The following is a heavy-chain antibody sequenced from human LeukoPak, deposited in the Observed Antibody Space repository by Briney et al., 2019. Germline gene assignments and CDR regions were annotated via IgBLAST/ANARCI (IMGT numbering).Heavy chain of an antibody. D-gene: IGHD4-11*01. CDR3: ARDSPYSPHDS. J-gene: IGHJ4*02. V-gene: IGHV4-34*01. Sequence: PSETLSLTCAVYGGSFNTYCWSWIRQPPGKGLEWIGQINRYGSANYNPSLKSRVAISLDTSKNQFSLKVTSVTAADTAVYYCARDSPYSPHDSWGQGTLVTVSS. CDR2: INRYGSA. CDR1: GGSFNTYC.